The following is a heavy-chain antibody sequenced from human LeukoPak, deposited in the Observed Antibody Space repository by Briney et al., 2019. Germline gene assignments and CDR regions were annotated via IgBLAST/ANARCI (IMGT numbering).Heavy chain of an antibody. J-gene: IGHJ6*03. D-gene: IGHD2-2*01. CDR3: ARDRCSSTSCYANDDYYYYMDV. Sequence: SVKVSCKASGGTFSSYAISWVRQAPGQGLEWMGRIIPIFGTANYAQKFQGRVTITTDESTSTAYMELSSLRSEDTAVYYCARDRCSSTSCYANDDYYYYMDVWGKGTTVTVSS. CDR1: GGTFSSYA. V-gene: IGHV1-69*05. CDR2: IIPIFGTA.